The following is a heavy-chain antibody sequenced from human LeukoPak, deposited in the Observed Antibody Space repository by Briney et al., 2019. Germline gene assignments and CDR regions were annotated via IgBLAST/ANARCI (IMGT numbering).Heavy chain of an antibody. Sequence: GGSLRLSCAASGFTFSSYAMSWVRQAPGKGLEWVSAISGSGGRTYYADSVKGRFTISRDNSKNTLYLQMNSLRAEDTAVYYCAKDQRPDSSGYTPYWDYWGQGTLVTVSS. V-gene: IGHV3-23*01. J-gene: IGHJ4*02. CDR1: GFTFSSYA. D-gene: IGHD3-22*01. CDR3: AKDQRPDSSGYTPYWDY. CDR2: ISGSGGRT.